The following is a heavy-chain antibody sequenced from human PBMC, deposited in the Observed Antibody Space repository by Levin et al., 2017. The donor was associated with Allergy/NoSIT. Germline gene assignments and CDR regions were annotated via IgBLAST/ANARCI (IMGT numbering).Heavy chain of an antibody. J-gene: IGHJ4*02. D-gene: IGHD2-15*01. CDR2: MSSDGSNK. CDR1: GFTFSSYA. CDR3: AKDLSNTGFCSGGSCYRLDY. Sequence: GESLKISCEASGFTFSSYAMHWVRQAPARGLEWVAVMSSDGSNKYYADSVKGRFTISRDNSRDTLFLQMNSLRAEATAGYYCAKDLSNTGFCSGGSCYRLDYWGQGTLVTVSS. V-gene: IGHV3-30*18.